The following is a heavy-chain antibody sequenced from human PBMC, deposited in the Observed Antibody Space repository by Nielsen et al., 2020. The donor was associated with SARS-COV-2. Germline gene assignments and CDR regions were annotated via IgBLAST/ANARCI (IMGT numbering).Heavy chain of an antibody. Sequence: GESLKISCAASGFTFSDYYMIWIRQAPGKGLEWLSYISGSTDYTNYADSVKGRFTISRDNSKNTVYLQMNSLRAEDTAVYHCAKDVWSGAHQIGPDYWGQGTLVTVSS. CDR2: ISGSTDYT. V-gene: IGHV3-11*06. D-gene: IGHD3-3*01. CDR3: AKDVWSGAHQIGPDY. J-gene: IGHJ4*02. CDR1: GFTFSDYY.